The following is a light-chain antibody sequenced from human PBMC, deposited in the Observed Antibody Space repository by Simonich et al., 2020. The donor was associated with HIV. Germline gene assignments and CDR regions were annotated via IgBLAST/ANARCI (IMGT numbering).Light chain of an antibody. V-gene: IGLV2-11*01. CDR3: CSYAGSYTWV. Sequence: QSALTQPRSVSGSPGQSVTSSCTGTSSDVGGYNYVSWYQQYPGKAPTLMIYDVSERPSGVPDRFSGSKSANTASLTISGLQAEDEADYYCCSYAGSYTWVFGGGTRLTVL. CDR1: SSDVGGYNY. J-gene: IGLJ3*02. CDR2: DVS.